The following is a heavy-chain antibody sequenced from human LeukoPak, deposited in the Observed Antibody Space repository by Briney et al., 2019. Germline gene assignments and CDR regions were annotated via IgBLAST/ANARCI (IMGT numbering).Heavy chain of an antibody. CDR2: LHSSGGT. V-gene: IGHV4-4*07. J-gene: IGHJ4*02. CDR1: GGSISAYY. Sequence: PSETLSLTCVVSGGSISAYYWNWIRQPAGKGLGWIGRLHSSGGTTSNPSLMSRATMSLDTSRNHFSLNLTSVTAADTAIYYCATMFGESSDFDHWGQGTLVTVPS. CDR3: ATMFGESSDFDH. D-gene: IGHD3-10*02.